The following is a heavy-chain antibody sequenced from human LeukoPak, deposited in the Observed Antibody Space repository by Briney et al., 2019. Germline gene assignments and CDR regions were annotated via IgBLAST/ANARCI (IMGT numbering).Heavy chain of an antibody. CDR1: GGSIRGYY. D-gene: IGHD3-10*01. Sequence: SETLSLTCTVSGGSIRGYYWNWLRQAAGGGLEWIGRIYTSGTTDVNPSLKSRVSMSVDTSNNQVSLRVTSVTAADTAVYYCAREVDGTGNWFDPWGQGTLVTVSS. CDR3: AREVDGTGNWFDP. V-gene: IGHV4-4*07. J-gene: IGHJ5*02. CDR2: IYTSGTT.